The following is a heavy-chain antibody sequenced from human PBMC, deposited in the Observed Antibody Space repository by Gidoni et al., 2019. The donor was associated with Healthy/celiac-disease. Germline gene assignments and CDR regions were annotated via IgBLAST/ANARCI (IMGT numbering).Heavy chain of an antibody. J-gene: IGHJ3*02. CDR2: ISGSGGST. Sequence: EVQLLESGGGLVQPGGSLRLSCAASGFTFSSYAMSWVRQAPGKGLEWVSAISGSGGSTYYADSVKGRFTISRDNSKNTLYLQMNSLRAEDTAVYYCAKDPPRTGGLRDFWSGYYGDAFDIWGQGTMVTVSS. D-gene: IGHD3-3*01. V-gene: IGHV3-23*01. CDR3: AKDPPRTGGLRDFWSGYYGDAFDI. CDR1: GFTFSSYA.